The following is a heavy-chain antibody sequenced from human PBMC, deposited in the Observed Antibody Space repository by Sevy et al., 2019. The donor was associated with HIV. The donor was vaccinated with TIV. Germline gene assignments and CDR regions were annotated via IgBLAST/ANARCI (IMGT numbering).Heavy chain of an antibody. CDR1: GFSFDSYG. V-gene: IGHV3-23*01. CDR3: AKGGGGHYDPDEIGYYFYYYNMDV. D-gene: IGHD3-22*01. CDR2: ISGSGTRT. J-gene: IGHJ6*03. Sequence: WGSLRLSCAVSGFSFDSYGMTWVRQAPGKGLEWVSGISGSGTRTYYADSVKGRFSISRDNSKNRRYLQMNSLRSEDTAIYYWAKGGGGHYDPDEIGYYFYYYNMDVWGKGTTVTVSS.